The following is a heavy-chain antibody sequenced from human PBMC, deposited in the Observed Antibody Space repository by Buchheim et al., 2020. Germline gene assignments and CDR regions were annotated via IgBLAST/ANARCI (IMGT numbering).Heavy chain of an antibody. J-gene: IGHJ4*02. CDR1: GYTFTSYD. CDR3: ARGAYYDFWRGYYRRPFDY. D-gene: IGHD3-3*01. Sequence: QVQLVQSGAEVKKPGASVKVSCKASGYTFTSYDINWVRQATGQGLEWMGWMNPNSGNTGYAQKFQGRVTMTRNTSISTAYMELSSLRSEDTAVYYCARGAYYDFWRGYYRRPFDYWGQGTL. CDR2: MNPNSGNT. V-gene: IGHV1-8*01.